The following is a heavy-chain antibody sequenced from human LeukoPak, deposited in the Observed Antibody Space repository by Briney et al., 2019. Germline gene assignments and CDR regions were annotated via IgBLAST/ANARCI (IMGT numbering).Heavy chain of an antibody. J-gene: IGHJ6*02. V-gene: IGHV3-23*01. Sequence: SCKASGYTFSSYAMSWVRQAPGKGLEWVSAISGSGGSTYYADSVKGRFTISRDNSKNTLYLQMNSLRAEDTAVYYCAKEGSSWYPYYYYGMDVWGQGTTVTVSS. CDR1: GYTFSSYA. CDR2: ISGSGGST. CDR3: AKEGSSWYPYYYYGMDV. D-gene: IGHD6-13*01.